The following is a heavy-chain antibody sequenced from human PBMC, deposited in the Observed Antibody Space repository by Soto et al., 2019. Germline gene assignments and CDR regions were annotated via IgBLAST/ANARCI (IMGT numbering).Heavy chain of an antibody. J-gene: IGHJ5*02. V-gene: IGHV4-39*01. CDR1: GGSISSSSYY. CDR2: IYYSGST. D-gene: IGHD6-19*01. CDR3: ARHVGYSSGFWFDP. Sequence: PSETLSLTCTVSGGSISSSSYYWGWIRQPPGKGLEWIGSIYYSGSTYYNPSLKSRVTISVDTSKNQFSLKLSSVTAADTAVYYCARHVGYSSGFWFDPWGQGTLVTVSS.